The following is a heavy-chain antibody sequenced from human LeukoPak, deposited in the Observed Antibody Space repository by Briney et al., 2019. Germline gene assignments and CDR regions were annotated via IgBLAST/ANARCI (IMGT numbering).Heavy chain of an antibody. V-gene: IGHV1-69*13. CDR3: ARVGYSYGYIYFDY. D-gene: IGHD5-18*01. J-gene: IGHJ4*02. Sequence: SVKVSCKASGGTFSSYAISWVRQAPGQGLEWMGGIIPIFGTANYAQKFQGRVTITADESTSTAYMELSSLRSEDTAVYYCARVGYSYGYIYFDYWGQGTLVTVSS. CDR1: GGTFSSYA. CDR2: IIPIFGTA.